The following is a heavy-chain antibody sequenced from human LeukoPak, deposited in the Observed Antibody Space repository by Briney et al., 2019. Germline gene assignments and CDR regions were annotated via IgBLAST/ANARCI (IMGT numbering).Heavy chain of an antibody. CDR2: INHSGST. J-gene: IGHJ4*02. CDR3: ARVDFYYDSSGPIQAFDY. D-gene: IGHD3-22*01. V-gene: IGHV4-34*01. Sequence: GSLRLSCAASEFTFSSYSMNWVRQAPGKGLEWIGEINHSGSTNYNPSLKSRVTISVDTSKNQFSLRLSSVTAADTAVFYCARVDFYYDSSGPIQAFDYWGQGTLVTVSS. CDR1: EFTFSSYS.